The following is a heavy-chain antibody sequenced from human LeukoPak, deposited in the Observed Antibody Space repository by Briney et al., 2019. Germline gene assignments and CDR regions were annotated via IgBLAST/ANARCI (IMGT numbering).Heavy chain of an antibody. CDR1: GFTLSSNY. D-gene: IGHD6-19*01. Sequence: GGSLRLSCAASGFTLSSNYMSWVRQAPGKGLEWVANIKQDGSEKNYVDSVKGRFTISRDNAKNSLYLQMNSLRAEDTAVYYCARAPTFSGWFDYWGQGTLVTVSS. J-gene: IGHJ4*02. CDR2: IKQDGSEK. CDR3: ARAPTFSGWFDY. V-gene: IGHV3-7*01.